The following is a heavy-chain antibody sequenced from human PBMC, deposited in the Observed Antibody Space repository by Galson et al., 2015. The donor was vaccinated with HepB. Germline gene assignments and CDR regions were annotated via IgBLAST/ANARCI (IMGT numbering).Heavy chain of an antibody. CDR1: GYSFNNYA. CDR3: ARDLAAETTDAFGV. CDR2: ISGYNGRA. J-gene: IGHJ3*01. Sequence: SVKVSCKASGYSFNNYAITWVRQAPGQGLQWMGWISGYNGRAMYAQEFQGRVTLTIDTSTTTASMEVNRLTSDDTAMYYCARDLAAETTDAFGVWGQGTMVTVSS. D-gene: IGHD6-13*01. V-gene: IGHV1-18*01.